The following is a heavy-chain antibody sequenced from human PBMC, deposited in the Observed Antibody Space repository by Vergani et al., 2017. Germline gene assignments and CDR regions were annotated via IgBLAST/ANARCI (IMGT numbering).Heavy chain of an antibody. J-gene: IGHJ4*02. V-gene: IGHV1-46*03. CDR3: ARPHGDILPPDPRRLDY. Sequence: QVQLVQSGAEVKKPGASVKVSCKASGYTFTGYYIHWVRQAPGQGLEWMGIINPSGGSTTYAQQFQGRLTMTRDTSTSTVYMDLSNLRSEETAVYYCARPHGDILPPDPRRLDYWRQGTLVTVSS. CDR2: INPSGGST. CDR1: GYTFTGYY.